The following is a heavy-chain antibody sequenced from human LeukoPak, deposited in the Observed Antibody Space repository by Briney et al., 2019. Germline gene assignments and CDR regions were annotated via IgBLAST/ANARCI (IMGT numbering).Heavy chain of an antibody. V-gene: IGHV3-30*04. CDR1: GFIFSNHA. CDR2: ISSDGRNA. CDR3: TKDRSQEAIYKGALDV. D-gene: IGHD5-24*01. Sequence: GGSLRLSCVASGFIFSNHAMHWVRQAPGKGLEWVAIISSDGRNAYYADSVRGRFSISRDNSKNTVYLQMNTLRSEDTAMYHCTKDRSQEAIYKGALDVWGQGTTVTVSS. J-gene: IGHJ6*02.